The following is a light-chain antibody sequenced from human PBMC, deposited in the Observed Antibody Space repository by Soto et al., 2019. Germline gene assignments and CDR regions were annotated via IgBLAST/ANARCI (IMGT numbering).Light chain of an antibody. CDR2: SYD. J-gene: IGLJ1*01. Sequence: QSVLTQPPSASGTPGQRVTISCSTSSSNLGDNTVNWYQHVPGTAPKLLIYSYDQRPSGVPDRFSGSKSGTSASLAISVLQSEDEADYYCAAWDASLDGYVFGTGTKVT. CDR1: SSNLGDNT. CDR3: AAWDASLDGYV. V-gene: IGLV1-44*01.